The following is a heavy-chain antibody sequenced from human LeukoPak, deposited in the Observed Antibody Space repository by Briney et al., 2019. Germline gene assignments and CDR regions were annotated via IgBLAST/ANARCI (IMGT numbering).Heavy chain of an antibody. D-gene: IGHD2-15*01. Sequence: GASVKVSCKASGYTFTSYGISWVRQAPGQGLEWMGWISAYNGNTNYAQKLQGRVTMTTDTSTSTAYMELRSLRSDDTAVYYCARQGYCSGGSCSTRSYYYYYMDVWGKGTTVTVSS. CDR2: ISAYNGNT. V-gene: IGHV1-18*01. CDR3: ARQGYCSGGSCSTRSYYYYYMDV. CDR1: GYTFTSYG. J-gene: IGHJ6*03.